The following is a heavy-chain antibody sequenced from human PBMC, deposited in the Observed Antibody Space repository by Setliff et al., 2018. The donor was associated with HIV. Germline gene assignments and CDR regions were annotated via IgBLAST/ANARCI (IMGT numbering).Heavy chain of an antibody. J-gene: IGHJ4*02. D-gene: IGHD1-7*01. CDR1: GGSVTDYF. V-gene: IGHV4-59*02. Sequence: PSETLSLTFTVSGGSVTDYFWNWIRQPPGKGLEWIGYIYSSGNTNYNPSLESRVSISLDTSKNQFSLRLSSVTATDTAVYYCVRGHTWNYYGGDYFDYWGQGSLVTVSS. CDR3: VRGHTWNYYGGDYFDY. CDR2: IYSSGNT.